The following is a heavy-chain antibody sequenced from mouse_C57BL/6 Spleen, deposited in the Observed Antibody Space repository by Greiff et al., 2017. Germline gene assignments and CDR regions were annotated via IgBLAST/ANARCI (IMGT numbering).Heavy chain of an antibody. D-gene: IGHD1-1*01. CDR2: IYPGSGST. Sequence: QVHVKQPGAELVKPGASVKMSCKASGYTFTSYWITWVKQRPGQGLEWIGDIYPGSGSTNYNEKFKSKATLTVDTSSSTAYMQLSSLTSEDSAVYYCARSYYGSDYYAMDYWGQGTSVTVSS. CDR1: GYTFTSYW. J-gene: IGHJ4*01. CDR3: ARSYYGSDYYAMDY. V-gene: IGHV1-55*01.